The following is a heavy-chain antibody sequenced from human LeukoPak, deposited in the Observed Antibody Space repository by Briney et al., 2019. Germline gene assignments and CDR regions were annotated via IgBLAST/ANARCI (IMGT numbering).Heavy chain of an antibody. V-gene: IGHV3-23*01. CDR1: GSTFSSYA. CDR3: ARDRQYYYGSGSYAYFDY. J-gene: IGHJ4*02. CDR2: ISGSGGNT. Sequence: GGSLRLSCAASGSTFSSYAMSWVRQAPGKGLEWVSSISGSGGNTYYAASVKGRFTISRDNSKNTLYLQMNSLRAEDTAVYYCARDRQYYYGSGSYAYFDYWGQGTLVTVSS. D-gene: IGHD3-10*01.